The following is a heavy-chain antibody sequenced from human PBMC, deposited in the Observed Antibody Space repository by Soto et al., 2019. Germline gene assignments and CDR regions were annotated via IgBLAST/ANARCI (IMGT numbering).Heavy chain of an antibody. D-gene: IGHD3-10*01. CDR1: GFTFSSYA. CDR3: AKDPILWFGELLQH. CDR2: ISGSGGST. V-gene: IGHV3-23*01. Sequence: GGSLRLSCAASGFTFSSYAMSWVRQAPGKGLEWVSAISGSGGSTYYADSVKGRFTISRDNSKNTLYLQMNSLRAEDTAVYYCAKDPILWFGELLQHWGQGTLVTVSS. J-gene: IGHJ4*02.